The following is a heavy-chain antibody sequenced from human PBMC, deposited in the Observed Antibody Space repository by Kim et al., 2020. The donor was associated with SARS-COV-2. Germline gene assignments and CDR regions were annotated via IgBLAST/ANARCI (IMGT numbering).Heavy chain of an antibody. V-gene: IGHV3-23*01. D-gene: IGHD2-2*01. Sequence: GGSLRLSCAASGFTFSSYAMSWVRQAPGKGLEWVSAISGSGGSTYYADSVKGRFTISRDNSKNTLYLQMNSLRAEDTAVYYCAKDASSTSGYYYYYMDVWGKGTTVTVSS. CDR2: ISGSGGST. CDR1: GFTFSSYA. CDR3: AKDASSTSGYYYYYMDV. J-gene: IGHJ6*03.